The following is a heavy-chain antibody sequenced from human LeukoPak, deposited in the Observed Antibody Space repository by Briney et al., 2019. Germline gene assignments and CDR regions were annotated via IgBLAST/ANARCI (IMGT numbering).Heavy chain of an antibody. V-gene: IGHV1-46*01. CDR3: ARYRATYYYGSGSYYSDY. Sequence: ASVKVSCKASGYTFTTYYMHWVRHAPGQGLEWMGIINPSGGSATYAQNFQGRVTMTRDTSTSTVYMELSSLRSEDTAVYYCARYRATYYYGSGSYYSDYWGQGTLVTVSS. J-gene: IGHJ4*02. CDR2: INPSGGSA. CDR1: GYTFTTYY. D-gene: IGHD3-10*01.